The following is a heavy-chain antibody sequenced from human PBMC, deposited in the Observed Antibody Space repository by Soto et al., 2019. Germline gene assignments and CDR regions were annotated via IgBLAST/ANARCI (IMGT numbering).Heavy chain of an antibody. CDR3: ARAAAAGYYYGMAV. D-gene: IGHD6-13*01. CDR2: IIPIFGTA. Sequence: SVKVSCKASGGTFSSYAISWVRQAPGQGLEWMGGIIPIFGTANYAQRFQGRVTITADESTSTAYVELSSLRSEDTAVYYCARAAAAGYYYGMAVWGQGTTVPVSS. V-gene: IGHV1-69*13. CDR1: GGTFSSYA. J-gene: IGHJ6*02.